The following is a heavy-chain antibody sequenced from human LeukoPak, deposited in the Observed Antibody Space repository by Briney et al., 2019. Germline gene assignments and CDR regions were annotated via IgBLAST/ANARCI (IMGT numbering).Heavy chain of an antibody. CDR2: IYYSGST. CDR3: ARSPYYGGNSVAFDI. CDR1: GGSISSSSYY. Sequence: SETLSLTCTVSGGSISSSSYYWGWTRQPPGKGLEWIGSIYYSGSTYYSPSLKSRVTISVDTSKNQFSLKLSSVTAADTAVYYCARSPYYGGNSVAFDIWGQGTMVTVSS. V-gene: IGHV4-39*01. D-gene: IGHD4-23*01. J-gene: IGHJ3*02.